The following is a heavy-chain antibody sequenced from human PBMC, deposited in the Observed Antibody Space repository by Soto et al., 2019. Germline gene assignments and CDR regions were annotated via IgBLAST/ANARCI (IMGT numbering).Heavy chain of an antibody. J-gene: IGHJ4*02. CDR2: IYYSGST. Sequence: SETLSLTCTVSGGSIISSSYYWVLIRQPPGKGLEWIGSIYYSGSTYYNPSLKSRVTISVDTSKNQFSLKLSSVTAADTAVYYCARQDLTTVTEYFDYWGQGTLVTVS. V-gene: IGHV4-39*01. D-gene: IGHD4-17*01. CDR1: GGSIISSSYY. CDR3: ARQDLTTVTEYFDY.